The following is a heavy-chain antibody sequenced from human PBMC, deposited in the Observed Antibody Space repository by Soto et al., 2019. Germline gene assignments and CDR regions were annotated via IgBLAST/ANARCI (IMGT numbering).Heavy chain of an antibody. CDR2: IIPIFDAV. CDR1: GGTFSRSS. Sequence: QEHLVRSGAEVKKTGSSVKVSCKASGGTFSRSSISWVRQAPGQGLEWMGGIIPIFDAVHYAQKFQGRVTFTADESTSTAYMELSSLRYDDTAVYFCARAHCGGDCTRSYYYYGLEVWGQGTTVTVSS. J-gene: IGHJ6*02. D-gene: IGHD2-21*02. V-gene: IGHV1-69*01. CDR3: ARAHCGGDCTRSYYYYGLEV.